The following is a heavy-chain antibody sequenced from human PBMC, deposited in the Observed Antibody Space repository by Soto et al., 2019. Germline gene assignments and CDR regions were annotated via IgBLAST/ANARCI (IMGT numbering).Heavy chain of an antibody. CDR3: AKHSGSYYPYNAMDV. V-gene: IGHV3-23*01. J-gene: IGHJ6*02. CDR2: SSGSGGST. Sequence: EVQLLGSGGGLVQPGGSLRLSCAASGFTLSTYAMSWVRQAPGKGLEWVSASSGSGGSTYYADSVKGRFTISRDNWKITLYLQMNSLRAEDTGVYYCAKHSGSYYPYNAMDVWGQGTTVTVSS. D-gene: IGHD1-26*01. CDR1: GFTLSTYA.